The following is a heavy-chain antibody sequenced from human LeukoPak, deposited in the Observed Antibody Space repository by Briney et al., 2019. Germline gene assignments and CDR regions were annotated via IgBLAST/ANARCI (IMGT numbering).Heavy chain of an antibody. CDR1: GYTLTELS. CDR3: ATAYCSSTSCYGSFDY. D-gene: IGHD2-2*01. J-gene: IGHJ4*02. Sequence: ASVKVSCKVSGYTLTELSMHWVRQAPGKGLEWVGGFDPEDGETIYAQKFQGRVTMTEDTSTDTAYMELSSLRSEDTAVYYCATAYCSSTSCYGSFDYWGQGTLVTVSS. V-gene: IGHV1-24*01. CDR2: FDPEDGET.